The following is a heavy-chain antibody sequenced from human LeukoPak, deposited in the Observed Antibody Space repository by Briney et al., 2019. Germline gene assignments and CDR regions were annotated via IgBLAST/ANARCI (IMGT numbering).Heavy chain of an antibody. Sequence: PGGSLRLSCAASGFTFSSYSMNWVRQAPGKGLEWVSSISSSSSYIYYADSVKGRFTISRDNAKNSLYLQMNSLRAEDTAVYYCARERTSHYGDYDWFDPWGQGTLVTVSS. CDR1: GFTFSSYS. V-gene: IGHV3-21*01. J-gene: IGHJ5*02. D-gene: IGHD4-17*01. CDR2: ISSSSSYI. CDR3: ARERTSHYGDYDWFDP.